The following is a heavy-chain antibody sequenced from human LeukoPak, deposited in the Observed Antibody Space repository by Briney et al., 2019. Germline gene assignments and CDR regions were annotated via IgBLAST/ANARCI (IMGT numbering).Heavy chain of an antibody. J-gene: IGHJ5*01. D-gene: IGHD6-6*01. CDR1: GFTLSTYA. CDR3: TRDPRHFDS. Sequence: PGGSLRLSCAASGFTLSTYAMSWVRQTPGKGLEWVAATSSSDAGTYHADSVRGRFTISRDNSKNSLYLQMSSLRVEDTAVYYCTRDPRHFDSCGQGTLVTVSS. CDR2: TSSSDAGT. V-gene: IGHV3-23*01.